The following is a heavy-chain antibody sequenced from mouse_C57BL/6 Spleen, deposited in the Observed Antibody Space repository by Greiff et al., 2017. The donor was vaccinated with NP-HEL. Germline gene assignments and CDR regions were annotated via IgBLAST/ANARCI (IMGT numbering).Heavy chain of an antibody. J-gene: IGHJ3*01. Sequence: EVQLQESGPGLVKPSQSLSLTCSVTGYSITSGYYWNWIRQFPGNKLEWMGYISYDGSNNYNPSLKNRISITRDTSKNQFFLKLNSVTTEDTATYYCASGGSSLFAYWGQRTLVTVSA. CDR2: ISYDGSN. CDR3: ASGGSSLFAY. V-gene: IGHV3-6*01. CDR1: GYSITSGYY. D-gene: IGHD1-1*01.